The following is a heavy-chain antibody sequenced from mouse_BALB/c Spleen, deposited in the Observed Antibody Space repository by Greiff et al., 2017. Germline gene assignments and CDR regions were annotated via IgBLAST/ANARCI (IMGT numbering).Heavy chain of an antibody. CDR1: GYSITSDYA. CDR3: AREDSSGYYFDY. Sequence: VQLKQSGPGLVKPSQSLSLTCTVTGYSITSDYAWNWIRQFPGNKLEWMGYISYSGSTSYNPSLKSRISITRDTSKNQFFLQLNSVTTEDTATYYCAREDSSGYYFDYWGQGTTLTVSS. V-gene: IGHV3-2*02. D-gene: IGHD3-2*01. CDR2: ISYSGST. J-gene: IGHJ2*01.